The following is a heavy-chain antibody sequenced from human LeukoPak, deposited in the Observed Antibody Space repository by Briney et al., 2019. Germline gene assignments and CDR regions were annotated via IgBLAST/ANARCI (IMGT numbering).Heavy chain of an antibody. CDR3: TTDWMDYYGSGSYYIS. CDR1: GFTFSNAW. CDR2: IKSKTDGGTT. J-gene: IGHJ5*02. Sequence: GGSLRLSCAASGFTFSNAWMSWVRQAPGKGLEWVGRIKSKTDGGTTDYAAPVKGRFTISRDDSKNTLYLQMNGLKTEDTAVYYCTTDWMDYYGSGSYYISWGQGTLVTVSS. D-gene: IGHD3-10*01. V-gene: IGHV3-15*01.